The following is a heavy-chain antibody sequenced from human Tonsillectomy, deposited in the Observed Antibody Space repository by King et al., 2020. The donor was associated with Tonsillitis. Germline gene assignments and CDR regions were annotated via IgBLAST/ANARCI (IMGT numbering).Heavy chain of an antibody. Sequence: VQLVESGAEVKKPGASVKVSCKASGYTFTSYGISWVRQAPGQGLEWVGWISAYNGNTNYAQKLQGRVTMTTDTSTSTAYMELRSLRSDDTAVYYCARTLYYDILTGYYSDYWGQGTLVTVSS. CDR1: GYTFTSYG. J-gene: IGHJ4*02. D-gene: IGHD3-9*01. CDR2: ISAYNGNT. V-gene: IGHV1-18*01. CDR3: ARTLYYDILTGYYSDY.